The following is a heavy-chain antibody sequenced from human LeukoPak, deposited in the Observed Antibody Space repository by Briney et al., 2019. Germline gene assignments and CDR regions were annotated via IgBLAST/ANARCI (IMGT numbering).Heavy chain of an antibody. J-gene: IGHJ4*02. V-gene: IGHV3-9*01. Sequence: QTGGSLRLSCAASGFTFDDYAMHWVRQALGKGLEWVSGISWNSGSIGYADSVKGRFTISRDNSKNTLYLQMNSLRAEDTAVYYCANYQGYCSSTSCYNWGQGTLVTVSS. CDR2: ISWNSGSI. D-gene: IGHD2-2*02. CDR3: ANYQGYCSSTSCYN. CDR1: GFTFDDYA.